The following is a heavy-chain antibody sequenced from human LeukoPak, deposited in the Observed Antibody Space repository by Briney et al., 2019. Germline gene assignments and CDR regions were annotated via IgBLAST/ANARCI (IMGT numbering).Heavy chain of an antibody. V-gene: IGHV3-30-3*01. J-gene: IGHJ3*02. CDR1: GFTFSNYF. Sequence: GRSLRLSCAASGFTFSNYFMHWVRQAPGKGLEWVADIASDGSHTFYVESVKGRFTISRDNSKNTLYLQMNSLGPEDTAVYFCARERQDAVIHSGAFDIWGQGTMVTVSS. CDR2: IASDGSHT. D-gene: IGHD2-21*02. CDR3: ARERQDAVIHSGAFDI.